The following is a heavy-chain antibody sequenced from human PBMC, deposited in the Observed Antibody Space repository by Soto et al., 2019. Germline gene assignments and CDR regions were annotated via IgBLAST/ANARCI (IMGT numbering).Heavy chain of an antibody. J-gene: IGHJ3*02. CDR2: MSHSGGT. CDR1: GGFVSSGNYY. V-gene: IGHV4-61*01. D-gene: IGHD1-1*01. CDR3: ARVERGTATTVVDAFDI. Sequence: SETLSLTCAVYGGFVSSGNYYWSWIRQPPGKGLEWIGEMSHSGGTHFNPSLKSRVSISVDTSKNQFSLKMSSVTAADTALYYCARVERGTATTVVDAFDIWGPGTMVTVSS.